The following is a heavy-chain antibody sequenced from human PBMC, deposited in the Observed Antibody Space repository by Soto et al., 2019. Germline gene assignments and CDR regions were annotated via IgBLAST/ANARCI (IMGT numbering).Heavy chain of an antibody. Sequence: GGSLRLSCAASGFTFSSYSMNWVRQAPGKGLEWVSSISSSSSYIYYADSVKGRFTISRDNAKNSLYLQMNSLRAEDTAVYYCAGSRDIVVVPAAILVWGKGTTVTVSS. CDR1: GFTFSSYS. CDR2: ISSSSSYI. D-gene: IGHD2-2*01. CDR3: AGSRDIVVVPAAILV. V-gene: IGHV3-21*01. J-gene: IGHJ6*04.